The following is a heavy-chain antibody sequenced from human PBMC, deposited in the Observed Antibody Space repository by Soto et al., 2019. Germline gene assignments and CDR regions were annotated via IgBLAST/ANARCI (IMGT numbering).Heavy chain of an antibody. CDR3: ARSYNYYYYYMDV. J-gene: IGHJ6*03. V-gene: IGHV4-34*01. CDR1: GGSFSGYY. D-gene: IGHD4-4*01. CDR2: INHSGST. Sequence: SETLSLTCAVYGGSFSGYYWSWIRQPPGKGLEWIGEINHSGSTNYNPSLKSRVTISVDTSKNQFSLKLSSVTAADTAVYYCARSYNYYYYYMDVWGKGTTVTVSS.